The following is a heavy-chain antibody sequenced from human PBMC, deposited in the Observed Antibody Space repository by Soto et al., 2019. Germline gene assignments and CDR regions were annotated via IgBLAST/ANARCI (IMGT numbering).Heavy chain of an antibody. Sequence: QLQLQESGPGLVKPSETLSLTCTVSGGSISSSSYYWGWIRQPPGKGLEWIGSIYYSGSTYYNPSLKSRVTISVDTSKNQFSLKLSSVTAADTAVYYCATLRGTKAVAGIFGMDVWGQGTTVTVSS. CDR1: GGSISSSSYY. CDR3: ATLRGTKAVAGIFGMDV. CDR2: IYYSGST. D-gene: IGHD6-19*01. V-gene: IGHV4-39*01. J-gene: IGHJ6*02.